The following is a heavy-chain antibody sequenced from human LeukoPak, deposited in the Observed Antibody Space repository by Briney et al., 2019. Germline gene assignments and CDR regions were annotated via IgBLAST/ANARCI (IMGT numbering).Heavy chain of an antibody. CDR3: ARDRFGDEGYFDL. J-gene: IGHJ2*01. CDR1: GFTVSSYG. D-gene: IGHD2-21*02. CDR2: ISSTSSTI. V-gene: IGHV3-48*01. Sequence: PGGSLRLSCAASGFTVSSYGMSWVRQAPGKGLEWDSYISSTSSTIYYADSVKGRFTISRDNAKNSLYLQMNSLRVEDTAVYYCARDRFGDEGYFDLWGRGTLVTVSS.